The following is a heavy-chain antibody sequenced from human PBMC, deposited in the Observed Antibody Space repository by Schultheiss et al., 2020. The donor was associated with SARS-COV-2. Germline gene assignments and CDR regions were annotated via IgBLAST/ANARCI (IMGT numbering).Heavy chain of an antibody. V-gene: IGHV3-15*01. CDR2: IKSKTDGGTT. CDR1: GFTFSNAW. J-gene: IGHJ3*02. D-gene: IGHD3-22*01. CDR3: TTGTDYYDSSGYYQDAFDI. Sequence: GGSLRLSCAASGFTFSNAWMSWVRQAPGKGLEWVGRIKSKTDGGTTDYAAPVKGRFTISRDDSKNTLYLQMNSLKTEDTAVYYCTTGTDYYDSSGYYQDAFDIWGQGTMVTVSS.